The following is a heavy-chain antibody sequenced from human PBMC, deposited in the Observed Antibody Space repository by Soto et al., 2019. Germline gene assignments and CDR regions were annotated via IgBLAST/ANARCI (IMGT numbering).Heavy chain of an antibody. CDR1: GFTFDDYA. D-gene: IGHD6-25*01. V-gene: IGHV3-43D*04. CDR3: AKDMLIAASLYYYGMDV. CDR2: ISWDGGST. J-gene: IGHJ6*02. Sequence: PGGSLRLSCAASGFTFDDYAMHWFRQAPGKGLEWVSLISWDGGSTYYADSVKGRFTISRDNSKNSLYLQMNSLRAEDTALYYCAKDMLIAASLYYYGMDVWGQGTTVTVSS.